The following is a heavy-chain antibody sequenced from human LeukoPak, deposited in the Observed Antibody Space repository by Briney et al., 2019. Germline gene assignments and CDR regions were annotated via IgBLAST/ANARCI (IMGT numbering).Heavy chain of an antibody. Sequence: GGSLRLSCAASVFTFSRYEMNWVRQAPGKGREGISHINSSGRTMYYADSVQGRFTISRGNSNNRLSLQMNSLRAEDTAVYYCARAWWEGTTCPRYAFDYWGQGTLVTVSS. V-gene: IGHV3-48*03. CDR2: INSSGRTM. J-gene: IGHJ4*02. D-gene: IGHD2-2*01. CDR1: VFTFSRYE. CDR3: ARAWWEGTTCPRYAFDY.